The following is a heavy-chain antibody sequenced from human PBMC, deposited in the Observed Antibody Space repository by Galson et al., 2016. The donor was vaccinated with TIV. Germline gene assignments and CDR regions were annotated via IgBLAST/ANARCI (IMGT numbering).Heavy chain of an antibody. D-gene: IGHD2-21*01. CDR3: ARDRRHCGNECYLRYYYGMDV. Sequence: SLRLSCAASGLIVTSNSMTWVRQAPGKGLEWVALIYDDGGTIYADSVKGRFTISRDNSKNMLYLQMTSLRADDTAFYYCARDRRHCGNECYLRYYYGMDVWGQGTTVTVSS. V-gene: IGHV3-66*02. CDR2: IYDDGGT. CDR1: GLIVTSNS. J-gene: IGHJ6*02.